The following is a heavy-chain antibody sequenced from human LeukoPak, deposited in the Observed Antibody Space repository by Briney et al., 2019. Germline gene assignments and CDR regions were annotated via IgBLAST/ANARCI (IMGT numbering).Heavy chain of an antibody. D-gene: IGHD5/OR15-5a*01. Sequence: GGSLRLSCAASGFTFNNYALSWVRQAPGKGLEWVSAISGSGGSTYYADSVKGRFTISRDNSKNTLYLQMNSLRAEDTAVYYCARVSTNYFDYWGEGALVTVSS. CDR2: ISGSGGST. J-gene: IGHJ4*02. CDR3: ARVSTNYFDY. CDR1: GFTFNNYA. V-gene: IGHV3-23*01.